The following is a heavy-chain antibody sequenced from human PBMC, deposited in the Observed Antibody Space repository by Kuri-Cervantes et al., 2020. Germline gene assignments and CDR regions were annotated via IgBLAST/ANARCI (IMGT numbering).Heavy chain of an antibody. Sequence: QVKLEQSGPGLVQPSQSLSITCTVSSFSLTGYGIHRVRQSPGKGLEWLGVIWRGGSTDYNAAFMSRLSITKDNSKSQVFFKMNSLQADDTAIYYCAKSLYMVTTHYYAMDYWSQGTSVTVSS. D-gene: IGHD5-18*01. CDR3: AKSLYMVTTHYYAMDY. J-gene: IGHJ6*01. CDR1: SFSLTGYG. CDR2: IWRGGSTD. V-gene: IGHV3-33*03.